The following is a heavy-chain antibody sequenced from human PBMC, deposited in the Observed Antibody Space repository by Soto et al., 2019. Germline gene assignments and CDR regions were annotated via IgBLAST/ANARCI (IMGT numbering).Heavy chain of an antibody. CDR3: ARRYRSLAVAGTKKGYYYYYMDV. V-gene: IGHV4-31*03. D-gene: IGHD6-13*01. J-gene: IGHJ6*03. CDR2: IYYSGST. CDR1: GGSISSGGYY. Sequence: SETLSLTCTVSGGSISSGGYYWSWIRQHPGKGLEWIGYIYYSGSTYYNPSLKSRVTISVDTSKNQFSLKLSSVTAADTAVYYCARRYRSLAVAGTKKGYYYYYMDVWGKGTTVTVSS.